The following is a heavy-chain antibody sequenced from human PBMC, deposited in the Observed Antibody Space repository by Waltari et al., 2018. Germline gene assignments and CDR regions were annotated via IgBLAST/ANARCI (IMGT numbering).Heavy chain of an antibody. CDR1: GYLINSGYY. V-gene: IGHV4-38-2*01. J-gene: IGHJ4*02. CDR2: IYHGGIT. CDR3: VRSGLGYCTSSTCYKNDD. Sequence: QVQLQESGPGLVRPSETLSLTCVVSGYLINSGYYWGWVRHTPGKGLQWIGSIYHGGITYYNPSLKSRLTLSVDTSRNQFSLKLTSVTAADTAIYYCVRSGLGYCTSSTCYKNDDWGQGTLVTVSS. D-gene: IGHD2-2*02.